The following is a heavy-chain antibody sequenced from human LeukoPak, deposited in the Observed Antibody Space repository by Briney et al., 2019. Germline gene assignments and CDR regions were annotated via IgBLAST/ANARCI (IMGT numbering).Heavy chain of an antibody. CDR3: AKDSRITMIVVVSPDY. D-gene: IGHD3-22*01. CDR2: ISSSGSTI. V-gene: IGHV3-11*01. J-gene: IGHJ4*02. Sequence: PGGSLRLSCAASGFTFSDYYMSWIRQAPGKGLEWVSYISSSGSTIYYADSVKGRFTISRDNAKNTLYLQMNSLRAEDTAVYYCAKDSRITMIVVVSPDYWGQGTLVTVSS. CDR1: GFTFSDYY.